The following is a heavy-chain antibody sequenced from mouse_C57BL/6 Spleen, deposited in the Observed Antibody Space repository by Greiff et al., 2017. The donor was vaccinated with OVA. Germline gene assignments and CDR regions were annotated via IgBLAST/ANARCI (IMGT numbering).Heavy chain of an antibody. CDR1: GYTFTSYW. V-gene: IGHV1-55*01. Sequence: VQLQQPGAELVKPGASVKMSCKASGYTFTSYWITWVKQRPGQGLEWIGDIYPGSGSTNYNEKFKSKATLTVATSSSTAYMQLSSLTSEDSAVYYCATYSNYVVAYWGQGTLVTVSA. D-gene: IGHD2-5*01. CDR3: ATYSNYVVAY. CDR2: IYPGSGST. J-gene: IGHJ3*01.